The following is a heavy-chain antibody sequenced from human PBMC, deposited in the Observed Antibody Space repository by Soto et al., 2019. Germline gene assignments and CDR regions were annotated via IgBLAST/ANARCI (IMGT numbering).Heavy chain of an antibody. V-gene: IGHV3-30-3*01. J-gene: IGHJ4*02. CDR2: ISYDGSNQ. CDR3: ARGGETRYGPVDH. CDR1: GFTFSNYA. Sequence: QVQLVESGGGVVQPGRSLRLSCAASGFTFSNYAVHWVRQAPGKGLEWVAVISYDGSNQYYADSVKGRFTISRDNSKKALFVQMNSLRIEDTAVYYCARGGETRYGPVDHWGQRTLVAVSS. D-gene: IGHD3-16*01.